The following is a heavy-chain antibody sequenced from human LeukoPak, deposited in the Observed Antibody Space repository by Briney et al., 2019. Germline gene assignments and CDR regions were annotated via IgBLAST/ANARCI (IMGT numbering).Heavy chain of an antibody. CDR1: GGSISSSSYY. D-gene: IGHD2-2*01. CDR2: IYYSGST. V-gene: IGHV4-39*01. CDR3: ASIVVPAAYFDY. Sequence: SETLSLTCTVSGGSISSSSYYWGWIRLPPGKGLEWIGSIYYSGSTYYNPSLKSRVTISVDTSKNQFSLKLSSVTAADTAVYYCASIVVPAAYFDYWGQGTLVTVSS. J-gene: IGHJ4*02.